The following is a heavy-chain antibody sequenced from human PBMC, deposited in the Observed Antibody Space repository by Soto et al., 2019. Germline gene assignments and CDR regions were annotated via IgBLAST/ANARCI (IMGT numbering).Heavy chain of an antibody. V-gene: IGHV1-69*01. J-gene: IGHJ6*02. Sequence: QVQLVQSGAEVKKPGSSVKVSCKASGGTFSSYAISWVRQAPGQGLEWMGGIIPIFGTANYAQKFQGRVTITADESTSTAHMELSSLRSEDTAVYYCARGVLDWNYAPPNYGMDVWGQGTTVTVSS. CDR2: IIPIFGTA. CDR3: ARGVLDWNYAPPNYGMDV. D-gene: IGHD1-7*01. CDR1: GGTFSSYA.